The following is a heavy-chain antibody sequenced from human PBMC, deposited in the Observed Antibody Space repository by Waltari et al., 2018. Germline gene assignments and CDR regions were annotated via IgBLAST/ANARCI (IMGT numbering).Heavy chain of an antibody. D-gene: IGHD2-8*01. CDR3: ASNRDMLG. Sequence: QVQLVQSGAEVKKPGASVKVSCKTSGYSFTAYHMHWVRQAPGQGLEWMGRINPNPGDTTYAQKFEGRVTMTRDTAMSTAYMELNNLTSDDTALYFCASNRDMLGWGQGTMVIVSS. J-gene: IGHJ3*01. CDR1: GYSFTAYH. V-gene: IGHV1-2*06. CDR2: INPNPGDT.